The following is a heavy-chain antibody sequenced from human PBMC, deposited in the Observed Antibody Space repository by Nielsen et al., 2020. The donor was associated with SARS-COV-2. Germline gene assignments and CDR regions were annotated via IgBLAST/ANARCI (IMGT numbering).Heavy chain of an antibody. D-gene: IGHD5-12*01. Sequence: SVKVSCKASGGTFSSYAISWVRQAPGQGLEWMGGIIPIFGTANYAQKFQGRVTITADESTSTAYMELSSLRSEDTAVYYCARMPKYSGYDWRNWFDPWGQGTLVTVSS. CDR3: ARMPKYSGYDWRNWFDP. J-gene: IGHJ5*02. CDR2: IIPIFGTA. V-gene: IGHV1-69*13. CDR1: GGTFSSYA.